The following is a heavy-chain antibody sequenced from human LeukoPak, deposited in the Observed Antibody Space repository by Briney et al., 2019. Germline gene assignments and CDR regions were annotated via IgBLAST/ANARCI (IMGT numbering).Heavy chain of an antibody. CDR1: DFTFSFYW. D-gene: IGHD6-13*01. CDR3: GRLAHNAWYAIDF. CDR2: ILPDGSQK. Sequence: GGSLRLSCVASDFTFSFYWMTWVRQAPGKGLEWLANILPDGSQKYYVDSVKGRFTVSRDNPKNSLYLQINNLKAEDTAVYYCGRLAHNAWYAIDFWGQGALVTVSS. J-gene: IGHJ4*02. V-gene: IGHV3-7*01.